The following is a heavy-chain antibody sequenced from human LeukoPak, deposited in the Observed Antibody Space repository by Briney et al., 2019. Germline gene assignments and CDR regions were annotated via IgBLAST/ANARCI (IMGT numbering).Heavy chain of an antibody. CDR3: ATVGVRTYNWNYGKDY. CDR1: GYTFTSYG. V-gene: IGHV1-18*01. CDR2: IGAYNGNT. J-gene: IGHJ4*02. Sequence: ASVKVSCKASGYTFTSYGISWVRQAPGQGLEWMGWIGAYNGNTNYAQKLQGRVTMTTDTSTSTAYMELRSLRSEDTAVYYCATVGVRTYNWNYGKDYWGQGTLVTVSS. D-gene: IGHD1-7*01.